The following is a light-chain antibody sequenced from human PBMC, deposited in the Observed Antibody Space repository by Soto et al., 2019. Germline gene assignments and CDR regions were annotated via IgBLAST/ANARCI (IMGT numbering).Light chain of an antibody. V-gene: IGKV3D-15*01. CDR2: GAS. J-gene: IGKJ1*01. CDR1: QSVGTR. Sequence: ETVMTQSPATLSVSPGGRVTLSCRASQSVGTRLAWYQHRPGQAPRLLIYGASTRATGISGRFSGSGSGTEFTLTISSLQSEDFAVYYCQHYDDPPPWTFGQGTKVEIK. CDR3: QHYDDPPPWT.